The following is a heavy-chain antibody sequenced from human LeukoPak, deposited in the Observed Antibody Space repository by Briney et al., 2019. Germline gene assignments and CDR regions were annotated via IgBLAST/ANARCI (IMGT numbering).Heavy chain of an antibody. CDR2: INTGTGNP. Sequence: GASVKVSCKTSGYTFTSYAMNWVRQAPGQGLEFMGWINTGTGNPMYAQGFTGRFVFSLDTSVSTAHLQISSLKAEDTAVYYCASGDLGRFGENTYYYYYMDVWGKGTTVTVSS. CDR1: GYTFTSYA. D-gene: IGHD3-10*01. CDR3: ASGDLGRFGENTYYYYYMDV. J-gene: IGHJ6*03. V-gene: IGHV7-4-1*02.